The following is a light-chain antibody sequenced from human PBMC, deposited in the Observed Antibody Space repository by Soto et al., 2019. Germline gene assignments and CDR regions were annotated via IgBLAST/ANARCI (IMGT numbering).Light chain of an antibody. V-gene: IGKV2-28*01. CDR1: QSLLHSSGNNY. CDR3: MQGLQTPT. J-gene: IGKJ5*01. CDR2: LGS. Sequence: DIVMTQSPLSLPVTPGEPASISCRSSQSLLHSSGNNYLDWYLQRPGQSPQLLIYLGSNRAPGVPDRFSGSGSGTDFTLKISRVEAEDVGVYYCMQGLQTPTFGQGTRLEIK.